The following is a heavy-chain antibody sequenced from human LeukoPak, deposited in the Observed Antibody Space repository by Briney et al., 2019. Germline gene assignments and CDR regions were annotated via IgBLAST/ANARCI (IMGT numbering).Heavy chain of an antibody. Sequence: GASVKVSCKASGYTFTSYYMHWVRQAPGQGLEWMGIINPSGGSTSYAQKFQGRVTITADESTSTAYMELSSLRSEDTAVYYCARTHGSSSGYYYYYYYMDVWGKGTTVTISS. J-gene: IGHJ6*03. D-gene: IGHD3-22*01. CDR1: GYTFTSYY. V-gene: IGHV1-46*01. CDR2: INPSGGST. CDR3: ARTHGSSSGYYYYYYYMDV.